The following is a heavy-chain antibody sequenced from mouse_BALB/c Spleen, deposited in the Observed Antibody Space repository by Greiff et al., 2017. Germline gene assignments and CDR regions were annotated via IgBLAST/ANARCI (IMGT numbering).Heavy chain of an antibody. V-gene: IGHV5-6-5*01. CDR2: ISSGGST. J-gene: IGHJ4*01. D-gene: IGHD2-4*01. Sequence: EVQVVESGGGLVKPGGSLKLSCAASGFTFSSYAMSWVRQTPEKRLEWVASISSGGSTYYPDSVKGRFTISRDNARNILYLQMSSLRSEDTAMYYCALTMITTRSDAMDYWGQGTSVTVSS. CDR3: ALTMITTRSDAMDY. CDR1: GFTFSSYA.